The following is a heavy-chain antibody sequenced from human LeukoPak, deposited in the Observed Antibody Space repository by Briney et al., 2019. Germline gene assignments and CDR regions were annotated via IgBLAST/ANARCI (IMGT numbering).Heavy chain of an antibody. CDR2: IYHSGSA. CDR1: GDSISSGGYY. CDR3: ARGVYGTVKGGLDY. V-gene: IGHV4-31*03. Sequence: PSQTLSLTCTVSGDSISSGGYYWSWIRQHPGKGLEWIGYIYHSGSAYYNPSLKSRVIISVDTSKNQFSLKLSSVAAADTAVYYCARGVYGTVKGGLDYWGQGTLVTVSS. J-gene: IGHJ4*02. D-gene: IGHD3-10*01.